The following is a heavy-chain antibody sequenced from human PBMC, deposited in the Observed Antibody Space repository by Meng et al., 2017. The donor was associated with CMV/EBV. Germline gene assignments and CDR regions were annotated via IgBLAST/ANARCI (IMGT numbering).Heavy chain of an antibody. CDR3: ARDNWGLGWFDP. J-gene: IGHJ5*02. D-gene: IGHD3-16*01. V-gene: IGHV3-53*01. CDR2: IYSGGST. CDR1: GFTVSSNY. Sequence: VQLVVSGGGLLQPWGSLGLSCAASGFTVSSNYMSWARQAPGKGLEWVSVIYSGGSTYYADSVKGRFTISRDNSKNTLYLQMNSLRAEDTAVYYCARDNWGLGWFDPWGQGTLVTVS.